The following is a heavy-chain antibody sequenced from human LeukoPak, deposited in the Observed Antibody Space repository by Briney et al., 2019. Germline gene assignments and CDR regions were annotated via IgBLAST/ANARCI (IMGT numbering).Heavy chain of an antibody. J-gene: IGHJ4*02. CDR2: IYYSGST. D-gene: IGHD6-13*01. CDR1: GGSISSSSYY. V-gene: IGHV4-39*07. Sequence: PSETLSLTCTVSGGSISSSSYYWGWIRQPPGKGLEWIGSIYYSGSTYYNPSLKSRVTISVDTSKNQFSLKLSSVTAADTAVYYCAILGAAAENPGQKPFDYWGQGTLVTVSS. CDR3: AILGAAAENPGQKPFDY.